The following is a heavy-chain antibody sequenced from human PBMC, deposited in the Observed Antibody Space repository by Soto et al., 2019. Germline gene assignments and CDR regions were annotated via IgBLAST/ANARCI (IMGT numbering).Heavy chain of an antibody. CDR2: ISSSGSTI. V-gene: IGHV3-11*01. CDR3: ARGFTEWELLLQWYAFDI. Sequence: VQLVESGGGLIQPGGSLRLSCAASGFTFSDYYMSWIRQAPGKGLEWVSYISSSGSTIYYADSVKGRFTISRDNAKNSLYLQMNSLRAEDTAVYYCARGFTEWELLLQWYAFDIWGQGTMVTVSS. J-gene: IGHJ3*02. D-gene: IGHD1-26*01. CDR1: GFTFSDYY.